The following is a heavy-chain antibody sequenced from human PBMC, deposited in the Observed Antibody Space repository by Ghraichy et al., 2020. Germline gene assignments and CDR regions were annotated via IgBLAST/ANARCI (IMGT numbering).Heavy chain of an antibody. Sequence: SQTLSLTCGVSGGSFSGYFWTWIRQSPGKGLEWIGEIHHSGSTNYNPSLKSRATILVDTSKNQFSLKMNSVTAADTAVYYCARGGFCSSTSCSRLPHFGMDVWGQGTTVTVSS. CDR1: GGSFSGYF. D-gene: IGHD2-2*01. CDR3: ARGGFCSSTSCSRLPHFGMDV. J-gene: IGHJ6*02. V-gene: IGHV4-34*01. CDR2: IHHSGST.